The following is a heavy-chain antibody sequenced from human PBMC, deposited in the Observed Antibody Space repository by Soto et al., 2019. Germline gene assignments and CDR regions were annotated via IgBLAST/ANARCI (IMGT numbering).Heavy chain of an antibody. V-gene: IGHV3-23*01. CDR3: AKPYSSSWYWIYFDY. D-gene: IGHD6-13*01. CDR1: GFTFNNYA. Sequence: GGSLRLSCAASGFTFNNYAMSWVRQAPGKGLGWVSAISGSAGSTYYADSVKGRFTISRDNSKNTLYLQMNSLRAEDTAVYYCAKPYSSSWYWIYFDYWGQGTLVTVSS. CDR2: ISGSAGST. J-gene: IGHJ4*02.